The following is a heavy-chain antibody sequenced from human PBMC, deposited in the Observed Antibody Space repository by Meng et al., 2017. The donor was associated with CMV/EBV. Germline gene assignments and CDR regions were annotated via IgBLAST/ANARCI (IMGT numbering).Heavy chain of an antibody. J-gene: IGHJ4*02. D-gene: IGHD3-22*01. CDR3: TRNRGSSGFPRLGFDY. Sequence: GESLKISCTASGFTFGDYAMSWVRQAPGKGLEWVGFIRSKAYGGTTEYAASVKGRFTISRDDSKSIAYLQMNSLKTVDTAVYYCTRNRGSSGFPRLGFDYWGQGTLVTVSS. CDR1: GFTFGDYA. CDR2: IRSKAYGGTT. V-gene: IGHV3-49*04.